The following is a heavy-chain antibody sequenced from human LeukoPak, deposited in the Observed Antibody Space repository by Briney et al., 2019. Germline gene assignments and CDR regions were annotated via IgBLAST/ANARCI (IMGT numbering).Heavy chain of an antibody. Sequence: SETLSLTCAVYGGSFSGYYWTWIRQSPGMGLEWIGEIIHSGSTNYNPSLTSRVTISVDTSKNQFSLELSSVTAADTAVYYCARGILVTVYAAFDYWGQGTLVTVSS. J-gene: IGHJ4*02. CDR1: GGSFSGYY. CDR2: IIHSGST. D-gene: IGHD2-8*01. CDR3: ARGILVTVYAAFDY. V-gene: IGHV4-34*01.